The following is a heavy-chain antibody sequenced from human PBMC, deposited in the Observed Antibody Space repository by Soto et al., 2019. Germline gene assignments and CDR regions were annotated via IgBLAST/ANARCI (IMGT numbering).Heavy chain of an antibody. J-gene: IGHJ4*02. Sequence: ASVKVSGKASGYTFTSYDFNWVRQATGQGLEWMGWMSPNSGNTGYAQKFQGRVTMTRNTSISTAYMELSSLRSEDTAVYYCARARPLPLIAVVPAAILDYWGQGTLVTVSS. CDR2: MSPNSGNT. CDR3: ARARPLPLIAVVPAAILDY. D-gene: IGHD2-2*01. V-gene: IGHV1-8*01. CDR1: GYTFTSYD.